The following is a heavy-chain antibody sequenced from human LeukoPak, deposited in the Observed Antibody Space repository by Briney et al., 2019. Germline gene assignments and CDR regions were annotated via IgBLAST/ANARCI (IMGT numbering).Heavy chain of an antibody. D-gene: IGHD1-26*01. V-gene: IGHV3-30*02. CDR1: GFTFSGYG. J-gene: IGHJ4*02. Sequence: GGSLRLSCAASGFTFSGYGMHWVRQAPGKGLEWVAFIRYDGSNKYYADSVKGRFTISRDNSKNTLYLQMNSLGVEDTAVYYCAKSYWEPLNQFDYWGQGTLVTVSS. CDR3: AKSYWEPLNQFDY. CDR2: IRYDGSNK.